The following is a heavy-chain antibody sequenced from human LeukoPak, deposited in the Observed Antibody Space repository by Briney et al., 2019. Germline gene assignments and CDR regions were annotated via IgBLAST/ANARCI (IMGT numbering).Heavy chain of an antibody. CDR1: GFTFSSYS. D-gene: IGHD1-26*01. CDR3: ARERHVGATTVYFDY. J-gene: IGHJ4*02. Sequence: GGSLRLSCAASGFTFSSYSMNWVRQAPGKGLEWVSSISSSSSYIYYADSVKGRFTISRDNAKNSLYLQMNSLRAEDTAVYYCARERHVGATTVYFDYWGQGTLVTVSS. CDR2: ISSSSSYI. V-gene: IGHV3-21*01.